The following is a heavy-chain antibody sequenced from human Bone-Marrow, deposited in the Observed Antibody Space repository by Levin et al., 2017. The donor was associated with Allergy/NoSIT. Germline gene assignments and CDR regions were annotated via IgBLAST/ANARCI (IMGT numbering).Heavy chain of an antibody. D-gene: IGHD1-26*01. J-gene: IGHJ4*02. V-gene: IGHV3-15*07. CDR2: IKSKTNGGTT. Sequence: ETLSLTCAAPAFTFSNAWMNWVRQAPGKGLEWVGRIKSKTNGGTTDYAAPVKGRFTISRDDSINTLFLQMNSLKTEDTAVYYCTTDVGGPLGYWGQGTLVTVSS. CDR3: TTDVGGPLGY. CDR1: AFTFSNAW.